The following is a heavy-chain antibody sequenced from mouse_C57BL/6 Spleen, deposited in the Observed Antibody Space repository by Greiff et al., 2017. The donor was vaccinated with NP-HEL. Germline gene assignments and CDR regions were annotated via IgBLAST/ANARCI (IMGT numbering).Heavy chain of an antibody. CDR3: ARSTTVVEGDY. D-gene: IGHD1-1*01. V-gene: IGHV1-59*01. CDR1: GYTFTSYW. Sequence: VQLQQPGAELVRPGTSVKLSCKASGYTFTSYWMHWVKQRPGQGLEWIGVIDPSDSYTNYNQKFKGKATLTVDTSSSTAYMQLSSLTSEDSAVYYCARSTTVVEGDYWGQGTTLTVSS. CDR2: IDPSDSYT. J-gene: IGHJ2*01.